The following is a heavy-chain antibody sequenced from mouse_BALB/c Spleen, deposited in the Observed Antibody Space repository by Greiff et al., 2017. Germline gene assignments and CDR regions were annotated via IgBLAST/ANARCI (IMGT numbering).Heavy chain of an antibody. D-gene: IGHD1-1*01. Sequence: VQVVESGPGLVQPSQSLSITCTVSGFSLTSYGVHWVRQSPGKGLEWLGVIWSGGSTDYNAAFISRLSISKDNSKSQVFFKMNSLQADDTAIYYCARNFGTTVVAPPDYWGQGTTLTVSS. CDR1: GFSLTSYG. J-gene: IGHJ2*01. CDR2: IWSGGST. CDR3: ARNFGTTVVAPPDY. V-gene: IGHV2-4-1*01.